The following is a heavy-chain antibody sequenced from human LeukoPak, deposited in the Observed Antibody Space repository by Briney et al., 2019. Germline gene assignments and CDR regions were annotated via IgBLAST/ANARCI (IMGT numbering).Heavy chain of an antibody. Sequence: SETLSLTCAVYGGSFSGYYWSWIRQPPGKGREGIGEINHSGSTNYNPPLKSRATISVDTSKDQFSLKLSSVTAADTAVYYCARTYYYAADAFDIWGQGTMVTVSS. D-gene: IGHD3-10*01. CDR2: INHSGST. CDR1: GGSFSGYY. V-gene: IGHV4-34*01. J-gene: IGHJ3*02. CDR3: ARTYYYAADAFDI.